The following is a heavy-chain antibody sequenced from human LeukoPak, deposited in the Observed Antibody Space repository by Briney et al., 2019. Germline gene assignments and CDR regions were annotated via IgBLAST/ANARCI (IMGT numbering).Heavy chain of an antibody. J-gene: IGHJ3*02. CDR3: AKLPSGTDAFDI. CDR1: GFTFSSYG. D-gene: IGHD2-2*01. Sequence: PGRSLRLSCAASGFTFSSYGMHWVRQAPGKGLEWVAVISYDGSNKYYADSVKGRFTISRDNSKNTLYLQMNSLRAEDTAAYYCAKLPSGTDAFDIWGQGTMVTVSS. V-gene: IGHV3-30*18. CDR2: ISYDGSNK.